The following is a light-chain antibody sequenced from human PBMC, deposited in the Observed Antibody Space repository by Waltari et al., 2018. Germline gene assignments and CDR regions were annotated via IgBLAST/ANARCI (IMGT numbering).Light chain of an antibody. CDR3: QQYHKWPPLT. CDR2: GAS. CDR1: QSVGGN. V-gene: IGKV3-15*01. Sequence: EIEMTQSSATLSVSPGERATLPCRASQSVGGNLAWYQQKPGQAPRLLIHGASTRATGVPARFSGSGSGTEFTLTISSLQSEDFAVYYCQQYHKWPPLTFGGGTKVEIK. J-gene: IGKJ4*01.